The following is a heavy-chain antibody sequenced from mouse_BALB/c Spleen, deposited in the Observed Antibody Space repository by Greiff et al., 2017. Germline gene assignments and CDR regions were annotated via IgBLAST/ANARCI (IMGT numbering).Heavy chain of an antibody. CDR1: GYTFSSYW. CDR2: ILPGRGST. D-gene: IGHD1-1*01. J-gene: IGHJ4*01. Sequence: QVQLQQSGAELMKPGASVKISCKATGYTFSSYWIEWVKQRPGHGLEWIGEILPGRGSTNYNEKFKGKATFTADTSSNTAYMQLSSLTSEDSAVDYCARRGTVYAMDYWGQGTSVTVSS. CDR3: ARRGTVYAMDY. V-gene: IGHV1-9*01.